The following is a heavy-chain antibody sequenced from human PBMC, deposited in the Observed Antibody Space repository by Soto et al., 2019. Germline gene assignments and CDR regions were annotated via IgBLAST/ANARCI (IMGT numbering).Heavy chain of an antibody. J-gene: IGHJ5*02. CDR2: IYDSGST. Sequence: PSETLSLTCTVSGASISSGDYYWSWIRQPPGKGLEWIGYIYDSGSTYYNPPLKSRVTISVDTSKNQFSLKLSSVTAADTAVYYCATSPHYYGSGFDPWGQGTLVTSPQ. D-gene: IGHD3-10*01. CDR3: ATSPHYYGSGFDP. V-gene: IGHV4-30-4*01. CDR1: GASISSGDYY.